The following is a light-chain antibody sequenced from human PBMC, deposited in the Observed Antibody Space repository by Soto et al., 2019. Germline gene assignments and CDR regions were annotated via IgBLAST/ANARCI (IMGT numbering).Light chain of an antibody. Sequence: IQMTQSPSSLFASVRDRVTITCQATQDINIYLNWYQQKPGKAPNLLIYDASNLEIGVPSRFSGSGSGTHFTFTISCLQTEDIGTYYCQQYDIRPITFGRGTRLENK. CDR1: QDINIY. CDR3: QQYDIRPIT. J-gene: IGKJ5*01. V-gene: IGKV1-33*01. CDR2: DAS.